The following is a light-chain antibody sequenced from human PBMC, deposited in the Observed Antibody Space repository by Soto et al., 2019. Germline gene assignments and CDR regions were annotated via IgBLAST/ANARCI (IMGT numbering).Light chain of an antibody. CDR3: ATWDINTHVV. Sequence: QPVLTQSSSASASLGSSVKLTCTLSSGHSSYIIAWHQQQPGKAPRYLMNLEGSGSFNKGSGVPDRFSGSSSGADRYLTISNLQFEDEADYYCATWDINTHVVFGGGTKRTVL. V-gene: IGLV4-60*02. J-gene: IGLJ2*01. CDR1: SGHSSYI. CDR2: LEGSGSF.